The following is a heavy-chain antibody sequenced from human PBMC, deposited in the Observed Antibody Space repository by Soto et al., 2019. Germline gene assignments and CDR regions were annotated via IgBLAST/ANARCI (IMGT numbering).Heavy chain of an antibody. CDR3: ERGPGGPYSSSSWYYYGMDV. CDR1: GGSFSGYY. J-gene: IGHJ6*02. CDR2: INHSGST. Sequence: QVQLQQWGAGLLKPSETLSLTCAVYGGSFSGYYWSWSRQPPGKGLEWIGEINHSGSTNYNPSLKSRVTISVDTSKNQFSLKLSSVTAADTAVYYCERGPGGPYSSSSWYYYGMDVWGQGTTVTVSS. D-gene: IGHD6-6*01. V-gene: IGHV4-34*01.